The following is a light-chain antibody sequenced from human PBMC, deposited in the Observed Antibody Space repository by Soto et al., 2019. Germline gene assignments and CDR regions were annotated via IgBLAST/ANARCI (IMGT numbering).Light chain of an antibody. CDR1: QSVSSN. Sequence: EIVLTQSPGTLSLSPGERGTLSCRASQSVSSNLAWYQQKPGQAPRLLIYDASNRATGIPARFSGSGSETDFTLTISRLEPEDFAVYYCQQYGSSGTFGQGPRWIS. J-gene: IGKJ1*01. CDR3: QQYGSSGT. V-gene: IGKV3-20*01. CDR2: DAS.